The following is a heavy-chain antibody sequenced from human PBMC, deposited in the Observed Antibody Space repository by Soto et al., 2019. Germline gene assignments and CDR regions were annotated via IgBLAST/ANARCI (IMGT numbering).Heavy chain of an antibody. D-gene: IGHD6-13*01. Sequence: SETLSLTCTVSGGSVSSGSYYWSWIRQPPGKGLEWIGYIYYSGSTNYNPSLKSRVTISVDTSKNQFSLKLSSVTAADTAVYYCARVGRIAAAGTEGFGMDVWGQGTTVTVSS. V-gene: IGHV4-61*01. J-gene: IGHJ6*02. CDR2: IYYSGST. CDR1: GGSVSSGSYY. CDR3: ARVGRIAAAGTEGFGMDV.